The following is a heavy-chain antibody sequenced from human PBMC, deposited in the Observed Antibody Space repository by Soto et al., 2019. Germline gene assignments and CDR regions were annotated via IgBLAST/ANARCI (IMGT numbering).Heavy chain of an antibody. CDR3: AKDLIAAAGINWFDP. CDR1: GFTFSSYG. Sequence: GGSLRLSCAASGFTFSSYGMHWVRQAPGKGLEWVAVISYDGSNKYYADSVKGRFTISRDNSKNTLSLQMNSLRAEDTAVYYCAKDLIAAAGINWFDPWGQGTLVTVSS. CDR2: ISYDGSNK. V-gene: IGHV3-30*18. J-gene: IGHJ5*02. D-gene: IGHD6-13*01.